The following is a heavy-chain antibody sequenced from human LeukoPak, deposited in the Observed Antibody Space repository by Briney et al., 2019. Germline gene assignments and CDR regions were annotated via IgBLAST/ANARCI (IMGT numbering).Heavy chain of an antibody. D-gene: IGHD5-18*01. CDR1: GYSISSGYY. J-gene: IGHJ6*03. Sequence: SETLSLTCTVSGYSISSGYYWGWIRPPPGKGLEWIGSIYHSGSTYYNPSLKSRVTISVDTSKNQFSLKLSSVTAADTAVYYCARDGYSYGYNFPYYYYYYMDVWGKGTTVTVSS. CDR3: ARDGYSYGYNFPYYYYYYMDV. V-gene: IGHV4-38-2*02. CDR2: IYHSGST.